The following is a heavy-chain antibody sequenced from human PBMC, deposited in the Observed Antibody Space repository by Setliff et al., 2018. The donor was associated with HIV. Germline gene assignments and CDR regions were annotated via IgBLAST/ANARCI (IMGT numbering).Heavy chain of an antibody. CDR3: AREVRVVLPAAASGNYYYYYMDV. D-gene: IGHD2-2*01. V-gene: IGHV4-4*07. Sequence: PSETLSLTCTVSGGSISSYYGSWIRQSAGKGLEWIGRIYSSGSTNYNPSLKSRVTMSVDTSKNQFSLMLSSVTAADTAVYYCAREVRVVLPAAASGNYYYYYMDVWGKGTTVTVSS. CDR2: IYSSGST. CDR1: GGSISSYY. J-gene: IGHJ6*03.